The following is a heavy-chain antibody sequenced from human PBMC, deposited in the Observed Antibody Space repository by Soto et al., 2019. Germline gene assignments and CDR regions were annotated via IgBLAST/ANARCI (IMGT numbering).Heavy chain of an antibody. J-gene: IGHJ1*01. CDR1: GYTFTSYG. CDR2: ISPLKGRT. V-gene: IGHV1-18*04. D-gene: IGHD4-17*01. CDR3: AMDYGDRPEYFKH. Sequence: GPDLKRPGASMKVSCKASGYTFTSYGISWVRQVPGQGLEWMAWISPLKGRTQYSQKAQGRVTLSTDTSSNTAYMEMTTLRVDDTAVYYCAMDYGDRPEYFKHWGQGTLVTVS.